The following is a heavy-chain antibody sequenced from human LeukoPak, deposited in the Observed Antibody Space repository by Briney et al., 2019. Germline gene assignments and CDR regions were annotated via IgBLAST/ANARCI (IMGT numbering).Heavy chain of an antibody. Sequence: PGGSLRLSCAASGFTFSSYWMHWVRQAPGKGLVWVPRINSDGSSTSYADSVKGRFTISRDNAKNTLYLQMNSLRTEDTAVYYCAKGSGYSSTVDWFDPWGQGTLVTVSS. V-gene: IGHV3-74*01. CDR3: AKGSGYSSTVDWFDP. D-gene: IGHD6-13*01. J-gene: IGHJ5*02. CDR1: GFTFSSYW. CDR2: INSDGSST.